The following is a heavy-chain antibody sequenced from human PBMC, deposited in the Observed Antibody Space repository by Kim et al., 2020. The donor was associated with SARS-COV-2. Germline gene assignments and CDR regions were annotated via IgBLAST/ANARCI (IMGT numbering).Heavy chain of an antibody. Sequence: KYNPSLQSRVIISVARSKNQFSLKLSSVTAADTAVYFCARAEVAARFGMDVWGQGTTATVSS. D-gene: IGHD6-6*01. V-gene: IGHV4-4*01. J-gene: IGHJ6*02. CDR3: ARAEVAARFGMDV.